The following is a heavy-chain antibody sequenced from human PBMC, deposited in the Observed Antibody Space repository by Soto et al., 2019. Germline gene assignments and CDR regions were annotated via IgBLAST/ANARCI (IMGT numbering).Heavy chain of an antibody. CDR3: TRPNQGDYAFDI. CDR2: IYNSGST. J-gene: IGHJ3*02. CDR1: GGSISNYY. Sequence: PSETLSLTCTVSGGSISNYYWSWIRQPPGKGLEWIGYIYNSGSTNYNPSLNSRVTMSVDTSKNQISLRLSSATAADTAVYFCTRPNQGDYAFDIWGQGTLVTVSS. D-gene: IGHD2-21*02. V-gene: IGHV4-59*01.